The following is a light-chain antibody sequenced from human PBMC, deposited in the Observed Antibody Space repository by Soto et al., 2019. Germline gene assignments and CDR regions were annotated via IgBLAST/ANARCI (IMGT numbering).Light chain of an antibody. V-gene: IGLV1-40*01. J-gene: IGLJ2*01. CDR1: SSNIGAGYN. CDR2: GNR. CDR3: QSYDISLSGVV. Sequence: QSVLTQPPSVSGAPGQRVTISCTGSSSNIGAGYNVHWYQHLPGTAPKVLIYGNRHRPSGVPDRFSGSKSGTSASLAITGLQADDEADYYCQSYDISLSGVVFGGGTKPTVL.